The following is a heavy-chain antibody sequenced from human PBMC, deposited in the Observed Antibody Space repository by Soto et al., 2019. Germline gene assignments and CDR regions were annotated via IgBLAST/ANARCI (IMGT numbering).Heavy chain of an antibody. V-gene: IGHV4-34*01. D-gene: IGHD6-6*01. Sequence: QVQLHQWGAGLLKPSETLSLACSIYSGSFSGYYWSWIRQPPWNGLEWIGEISQSGNTNYSPSLMSRDSISIDTSKNQFSLNLASLSSAYTAVYYCARAPKISGSSQTRPDLWGQGTLVTVSS. CDR2: ISQSGNT. J-gene: IGHJ4*02. CDR1: SGSFSGYY. CDR3: ARAPKISGSSQTRPDL.